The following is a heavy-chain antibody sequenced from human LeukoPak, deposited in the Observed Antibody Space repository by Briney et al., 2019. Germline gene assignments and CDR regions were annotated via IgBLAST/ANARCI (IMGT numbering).Heavy chain of an antibody. D-gene: IGHD1-26*01. J-gene: IGHJ4*02. CDR3: NVGAAFDY. Sequence: QAGGSLRLSCAASGFTFSSYGMHWVRQAPSKGLEWVAFIRYDGSNKYYADSVKGRFTISRDNSKNTLYLQMNSLRAEDTAVYYCNVGAAFDYWGQGTLVTVSS. CDR1: GFTFSSYG. V-gene: IGHV3-30*02. CDR2: IRYDGSNK.